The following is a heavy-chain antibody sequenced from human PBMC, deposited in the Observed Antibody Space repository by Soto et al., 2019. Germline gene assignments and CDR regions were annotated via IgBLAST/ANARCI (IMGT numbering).Heavy chain of an antibody. D-gene: IGHD5-18*01. V-gene: IGHV4-59*01. CDR3: ARDRGDSYGPRAFDV. CDR1: GGSISSYH. Sequence: LSLTCTVSGGSISSYHWNWIRRPPGKGLEWIGHVYYTGSTNYNPSLNRRVTISVDTSKSQFSLKLSSVTAADTAVYYCARDRGDSYGPRAFDVWGQGAMVTVSS. CDR2: VYYTGST. J-gene: IGHJ3*01.